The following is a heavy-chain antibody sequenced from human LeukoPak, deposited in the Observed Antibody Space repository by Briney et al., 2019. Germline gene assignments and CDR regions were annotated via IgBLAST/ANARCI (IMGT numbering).Heavy chain of an antibody. CDR2: TVGSRPDT. V-gene: IGHV3-23*01. Sequence: GGSLRLSCAASGFTFTNYAMSWVRQTPGKGLEWVAATVGSRPDTYHADSVKGRFTVSRDNAKNSLYLQMNSLRAEDTAVYYCARDRSTVAAWVDYWGQGTLVTVSS. CDR3: ARDRSTVAAWVDY. CDR1: GFTFTNYA. D-gene: IGHD4-23*01. J-gene: IGHJ4*02.